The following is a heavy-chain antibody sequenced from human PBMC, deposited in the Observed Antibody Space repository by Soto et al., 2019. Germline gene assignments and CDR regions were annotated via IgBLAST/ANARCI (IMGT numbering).Heavy chain of an antibody. CDR3: AKQQQLGYYYYYGMDV. J-gene: IGHJ6*02. D-gene: IGHD6-13*01. V-gene: IGHV3-30*18. Sequence: GGSLRLSCAASGFTFSSYGMHWVRQAPGKGLEWVAVISYDGSNKYYADSVKGRFTISRDNSKNTLYLQMNSLRAEDTAVYYCAKQQQLGYYYYYGMDVWGQGTTVTVSS. CDR2: ISYDGSNK. CDR1: GFTFSSYG.